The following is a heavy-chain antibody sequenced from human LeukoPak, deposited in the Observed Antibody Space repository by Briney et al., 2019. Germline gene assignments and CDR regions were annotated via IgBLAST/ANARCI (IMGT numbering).Heavy chain of an antibody. CDR2: IIPIFGTA. D-gene: IGHD5-24*01. V-gene: IGHV1-69*13. J-gene: IGHJ4*02. Sequence: SVKVSCKASGGTFSSYAISWVRQAPGQGLEWMGGIIPIFGTANYAQKFQGRVTITADESTSTAYMELSSLRSEDTAVYYCARAKDVEMARNNYDYWGQGTLVTVSS. CDR1: GGTFSSYA. CDR3: ARAKDVEMARNNYDY.